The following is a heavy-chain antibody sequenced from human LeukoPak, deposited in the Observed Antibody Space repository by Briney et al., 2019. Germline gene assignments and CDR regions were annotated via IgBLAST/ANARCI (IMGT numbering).Heavy chain of an antibody. J-gene: IGHJ4*02. CDR2: RRYDGNNK. CDR1: GFTFSSYA. V-gene: IGHV3-30*02. CDR3: AKGAGLNSYGSWLDY. D-gene: IGHD5-18*01. Sequence: PGGSLRLSCAASGFTFSSYAMHWVRQAPGKGLEWVAFRRYDGNNKYYAESVEGRFTISRDNSNNTVYLHMNSLRTEDTAMYYCAKGAGLNSYGSWLDYWGQGTLVTVSS.